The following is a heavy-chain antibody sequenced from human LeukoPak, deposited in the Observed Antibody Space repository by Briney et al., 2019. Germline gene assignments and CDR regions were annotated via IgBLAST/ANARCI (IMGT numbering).Heavy chain of an antibody. D-gene: IGHD6-13*01. CDR2: ISYDGSNK. V-gene: IGHV3-30*18. Sequence: GGSLRLSCAASGFTFSSYGMHWVRQARGKGLEWVAVISYDGSNKYYADSVKGRFTISRDNSKNTLYLQMNSLRAEDTAVYYCAKGGSSWLDYWGQGTLVTVSP. CDR3: AKGGSSWLDY. J-gene: IGHJ4*02. CDR1: GFTFSSYG.